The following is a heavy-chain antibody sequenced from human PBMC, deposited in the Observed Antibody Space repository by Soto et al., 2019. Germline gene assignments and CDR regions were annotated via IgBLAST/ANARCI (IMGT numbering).Heavy chain of an antibody. Sequence: ASVTVSCKASGYIFTNYYIHCVRQAPGQGLEWMAIINPLPTSGSTNYAQKFQGRVTVTRDTSTSTVYLELSSLRSDDTAVYYCARDLAAAAYWGQGTLVTVSS. CDR3: ARDLAAAAY. D-gene: IGHD6-13*01. CDR1: GYIFTNYY. CDR2: INPLPTSGST. J-gene: IGHJ4*02. V-gene: IGHV1-46*01.